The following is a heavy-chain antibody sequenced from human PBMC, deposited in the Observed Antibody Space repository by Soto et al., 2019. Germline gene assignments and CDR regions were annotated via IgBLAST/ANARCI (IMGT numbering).Heavy chain of an antibody. V-gene: IGHV1-69*08. J-gene: IGHJ3*02. CDR1: GGTFSSYT. D-gene: IGHD5-18*01. CDR2: IIPILGIA. Sequence: QVQLVQSGAEVKKPGSSVKVSCKASGGTFSSYTISWVRQAPGQGLEWMGRIIPILGIANYAQKFQGRVTITADKSTSTAYMELSSLRSEDTVVYYCARDLGYSYGYAQDAFDIWGQGKRVTVSS. CDR3: ARDLGYSYGYAQDAFDI.